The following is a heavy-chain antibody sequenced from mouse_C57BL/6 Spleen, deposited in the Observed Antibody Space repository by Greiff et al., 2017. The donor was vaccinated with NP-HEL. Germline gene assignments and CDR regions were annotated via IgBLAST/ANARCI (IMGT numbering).Heavy chain of an antibody. CDR3: ARDYYGSSSLPFDV. V-gene: IGHV3-5*01. Sequence: ESGPGLVKPSQTVFLTCTVTGISITTGNYRWSWIRQFPGNKLEWIGYIYYSGTLTYNPSLTNRTTITRDTPKNQFFLEMNSLTAEDTATYDGARDYYGSSSLPFDVWGTGTTVTVSS. J-gene: IGHJ1*03. CDR1: GISITTGNYR. D-gene: IGHD1-1*01. CDR2: IYYSGTL.